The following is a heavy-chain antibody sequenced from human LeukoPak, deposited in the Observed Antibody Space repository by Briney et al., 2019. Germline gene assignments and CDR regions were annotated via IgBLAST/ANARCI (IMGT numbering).Heavy chain of an antibody. CDR3: ARDPRPNSPHSYYYYYMDV. V-gene: IGHV4-4*07. J-gene: IGHJ6*03. CDR2: IYTSGST. Sequence: SETLSLTCTVSGGTISSYYRSWIRQPAGKGLEWIGRIYTSGSTNYNPSLKSRVTMSVDTYKNQFSLKLSSVTAADTAVYYCARDPRPNSPHSYYYYYMDVWGKGTTVTVSS. D-gene: IGHD4-23*01. CDR1: GGTISSYY.